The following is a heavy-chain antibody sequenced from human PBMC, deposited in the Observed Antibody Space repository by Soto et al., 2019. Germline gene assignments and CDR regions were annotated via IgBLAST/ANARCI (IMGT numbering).Heavy chain of an antibody. J-gene: IGHJ3*02. CDR3: ERIIAAAGSDAFDI. V-gene: IGHV1-18*01. CDR1: GYTFTSYG. Sequence: ASVKVSCKASGYTFTSYGISWVRQAPGQGLEWMGWISAYNGNTNYAQKLQGRVTMTTDTSTSTAYMELRSLRSDDTAVYYCERIIAAAGSDAFDIWGQGTMVTVSS. CDR2: ISAYNGNT. D-gene: IGHD6-13*01.